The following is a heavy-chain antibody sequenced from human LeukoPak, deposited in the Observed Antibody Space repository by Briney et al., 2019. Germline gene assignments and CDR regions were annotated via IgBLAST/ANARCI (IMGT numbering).Heavy chain of an antibody. J-gene: IGHJ5*02. D-gene: IGHD2-2*01. CDR1: GGSISRGNYY. V-gene: IGHV4-61*02. CDR3: ARDHVPAPVGFDP. CDR2: IYSSGST. Sequence: PAETLALTCTVSGGSISRGNYYWSWVRQPAGKGLEWIGRIYSSGSTNYNPSLKSRVTISLDTSKNQFSLKLSSVTAADTAVYYCARDHVPAPVGFDPWGQGTLVTVSS.